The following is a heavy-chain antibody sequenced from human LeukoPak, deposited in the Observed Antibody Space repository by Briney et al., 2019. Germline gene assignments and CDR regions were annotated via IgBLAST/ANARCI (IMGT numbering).Heavy chain of an antibody. J-gene: IGHJ4*02. CDR3: AREYYGSSGYYNDY. Sequence: SETLSLTCTVSGVSISTYYWSWIRQPPGKGLEWIGYIYYSGTTNYNPSLKSRVTISIDTSKNEFSLKLTSVTAADTAVYYCAREYYGSSGYYNDYWGQGALVTVSS. CDR1: GVSISTYY. CDR2: IYYSGTT. D-gene: IGHD3-22*01. V-gene: IGHV4-59*01.